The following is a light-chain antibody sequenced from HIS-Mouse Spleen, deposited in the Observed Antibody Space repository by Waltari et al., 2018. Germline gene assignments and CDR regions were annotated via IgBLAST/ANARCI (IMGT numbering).Light chain of an antibody. CDR2: DDS. J-gene: IGLJ1*01. V-gene: IGLV3-21*02. Sequence: SYVLTQPPSVSVAPGQTARITCGGNNIGSKSVHWYQQKPGQAPVLVVYDDSDRPSGSPERFSGSNAGNTATLTIGRVEAGDEADYYCQVWDSSSDRVVGTGTKVTVL. CDR3: QVWDSSSDRV. CDR1: NIGSKS.